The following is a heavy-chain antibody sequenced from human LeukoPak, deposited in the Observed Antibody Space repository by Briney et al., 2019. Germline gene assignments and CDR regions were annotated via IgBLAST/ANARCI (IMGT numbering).Heavy chain of an antibody. Sequence: SETLSLTCAVYGGSFSGYYWSWIRQPPGKGLEWIGEINHSGSTNYNPSLKSRVTISVDTSKNQYSLKLSSVTAADTAVYYCARHLGRTDFRFGELRHRFTTFDYWGQGTLVTVSS. CDR3: ARHLGRTDFRFGELRHRFTTFDY. CDR1: GGSFSGYY. D-gene: IGHD3-10*01. J-gene: IGHJ4*02. CDR2: INHSGST. V-gene: IGHV4-34*01.